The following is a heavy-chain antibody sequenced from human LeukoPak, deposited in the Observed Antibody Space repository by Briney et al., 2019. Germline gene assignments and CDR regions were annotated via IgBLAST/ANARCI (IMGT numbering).Heavy chain of an antibody. Sequence: GGSLRLSCTASGFTFGDYAMSWFRQAPGKGLEWVGFIRSKAYGGTTEYAASVKGRFTISRDDSKSIAYLQMNSLKIEDTAVYYCTSSLSSGYYYSIGYWGQGTLVTVSS. CDR3: TSSLSSGYYYSIGY. D-gene: IGHD3-22*01. CDR2: IRSKAYGGTT. CDR1: GFTFGDYA. J-gene: IGHJ4*02. V-gene: IGHV3-49*03.